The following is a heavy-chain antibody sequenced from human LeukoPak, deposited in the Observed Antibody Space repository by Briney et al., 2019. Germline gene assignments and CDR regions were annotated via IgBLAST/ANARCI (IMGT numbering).Heavy chain of an antibody. CDR1: GGSMNSSNYY. CDR3: ARSGTTTKRGAFDI. V-gene: IGHV4-39*07. CDR2: LYYSGST. Sequence: PSETLSLTCSVSGGSMNSSNYYWGWIRQPPGKGLEWIGSLYYSGSTYYNSSLKSRVSISQDTSNNQFSLSLRSVTAADAAVYYCARSGTTTKRGAFDIWGQGTMVTVSS. D-gene: IGHD1-7*01. J-gene: IGHJ3*02.